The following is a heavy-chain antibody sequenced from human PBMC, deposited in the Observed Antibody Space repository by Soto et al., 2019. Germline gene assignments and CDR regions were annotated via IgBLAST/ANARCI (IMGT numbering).Heavy chain of an antibody. CDR3: AKGDPGGVVRGAFDI. CDR1: GFTFDDYA. CDR2: ISWNSGSI. D-gene: IGHD3-3*01. V-gene: IGHV3-9*01. J-gene: IGHJ3*02. Sequence: EVQLVESGGGLVQPGRSLRLSCAASGFTFDDYAMHWVRQAPGKGLEWVSGISWNSGSIGYADSVKGRFTISRDNAKNSLYLQMNRLRAEDTALYYCAKGDPGGVVRGAFDIWGQGTMVTVSS.